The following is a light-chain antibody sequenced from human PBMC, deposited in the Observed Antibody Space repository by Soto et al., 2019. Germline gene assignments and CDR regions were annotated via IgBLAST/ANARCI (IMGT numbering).Light chain of an antibody. CDR1: QSVSSSY. Sequence: EIVLTQSPGTLSLSPGERATLSCRASQSVSSSYLAWYQQKPGPAPRLLIYGASSRATGIPDRFSGSGSGTDFTLTISSLEPEDFAVYYCQQYGSSPTTFGQGTEVEIK. CDR3: QQYGSSPTT. J-gene: IGKJ1*01. V-gene: IGKV3-20*01. CDR2: GAS.